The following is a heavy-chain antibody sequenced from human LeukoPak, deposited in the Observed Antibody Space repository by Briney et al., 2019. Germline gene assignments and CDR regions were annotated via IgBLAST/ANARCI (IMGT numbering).Heavy chain of an antibody. CDR1: GFTVSSNY. J-gene: IGHJ4*02. D-gene: IGHD1-26*01. CDR2: ISGRSSTI. Sequence: GGSLRLSCAASGFTVSSNYMNWVRQAPGKGLEWISYISGRSSTICYADSVKGRFTISRDNAKNSMYLQMNSLRAEDTAVYYCARDRIKSGSYYFDYWGQGTLVTVSS. V-gene: IGHV3-48*01. CDR3: ARDRIKSGSYYFDY.